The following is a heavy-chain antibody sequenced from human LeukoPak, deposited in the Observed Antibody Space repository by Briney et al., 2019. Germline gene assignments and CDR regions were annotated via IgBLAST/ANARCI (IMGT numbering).Heavy chain of an antibody. D-gene: IGHD3-10*01. CDR1: GGSFSGYY. V-gene: IGHV4-34*01. CDR3: ARGGKGNYGPGSYYIDNWFDP. Sequence: PSETLSLTCAVYGGSFSGYYWSWIRQPPGKGLEWIGEINHSGSTNYNPSLKSRVTISVDTSKNQFSLKLSSVTAADTAVYYCARGGKGNYGPGSYYIDNWFDPWGQGTLVTVSS. J-gene: IGHJ5*02. CDR2: INHSGST.